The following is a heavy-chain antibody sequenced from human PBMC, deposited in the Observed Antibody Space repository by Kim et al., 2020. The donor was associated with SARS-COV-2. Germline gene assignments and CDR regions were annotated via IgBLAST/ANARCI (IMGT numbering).Heavy chain of an antibody. J-gene: IGHJ4*02. CDR3: HGLSY. CDR2: DPEDGET. V-gene: IGHV1-24*01. D-gene: IGHD3-16*01. Sequence: DPEDGETIYAQKFQGRVTMTEDTSTDTAYMELSSLRSEDTAVYYCHGLSYWGQGTLVTVSS.